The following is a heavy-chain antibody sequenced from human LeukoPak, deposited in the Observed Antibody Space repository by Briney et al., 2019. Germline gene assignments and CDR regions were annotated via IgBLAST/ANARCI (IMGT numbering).Heavy chain of an antibody. CDR3: AKDIVAAVTVGNDY. J-gene: IGHJ4*02. V-gene: IGHV3-9*01. CDR2: ISWNSGSI. CDR1: GFTFDDYA. Sequence: GGSLRLSCAASGFTFDDYAMHWVRQAPGKGLEWVSGISWNSGSIGYADSVKGRFTISRDNAKNSLYLQMNSLRAEDTALYYCAKDIVAAVTVGNDYWGQGTLVTVSS. D-gene: IGHD2-15*01.